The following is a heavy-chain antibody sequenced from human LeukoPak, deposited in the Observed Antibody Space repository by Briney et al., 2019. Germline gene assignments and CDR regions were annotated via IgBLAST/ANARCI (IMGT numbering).Heavy chain of an antibody. CDR3: ARERWRQWLVRYNWFDL. CDR1: GYTFTSYD. J-gene: IGHJ5*02. CDR2: MNPNSGNT. D-gene: IGHD6-19*01. V-gene: IGHV1-8*01. Sequence: ASVKVSCKASGYTFTSYDINWVRQATGQGLEWMGWMNPNSGNTGYAQKFQGRVTMTRNTSISTAYMELSSLRSEDTAVYYCARERWRQWLVRYNWFDLWGQGTLVTVSS.